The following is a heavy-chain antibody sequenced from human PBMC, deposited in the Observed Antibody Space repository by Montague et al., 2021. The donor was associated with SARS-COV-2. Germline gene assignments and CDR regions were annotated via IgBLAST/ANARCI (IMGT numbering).Heavy chain of an antibody. CDR1: GGSFSDYY. CDR3: ARGTKRVLTYDYNSSGYASDY. D-gene: IGHD3-22*01. V-gene: IGHV4-34*01. J-gene: IGHJ4*02. Sequence: SETLSLTCAVYGGSFSDYYWSWIRQPPGKGLEWIGEINHSGSTKYNPSLKSRVTISVDTSKNQFSLRLSSVTAADTAVYYCARGTKRVLTYDYNSSGYASDYWGQGTMVTVSS. CDR2: INHSGST.